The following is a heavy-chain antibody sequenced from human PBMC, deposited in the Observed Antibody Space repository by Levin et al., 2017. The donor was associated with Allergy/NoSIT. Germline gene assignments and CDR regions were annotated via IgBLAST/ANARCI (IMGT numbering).Heavy chain of an antibody. V-gene: IGHV3-21*01. Sequence: PGGSLRLSCAASGFTFSSYSMNWVRQAPGKGLEWVSSISSSSSYIYYADSVKGRFTISRDNAKNSLYLQMNSLRAEDTAVYYCAREGTTWGDNAEYFQHWGQGTLVTVSS. CDR1: GFTFSSYS. J-gene: IGHJ1*01. CDR2: ISSSSSYI. CDR3: AREGTTWGDNAEYFQH. D-gene: IGHD1-1*01.